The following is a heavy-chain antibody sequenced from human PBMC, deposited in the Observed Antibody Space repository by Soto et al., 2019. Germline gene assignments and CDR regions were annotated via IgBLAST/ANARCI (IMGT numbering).Heavy chain of an antibody. Sequence: QVQLQESGPGLVKPSETLSLTCTVSGGSISSYYWSWIRQPPGKGLAWIGYIYYSGSTNYNPSLQSRVSMSGDTSKNHFSLKLSSVTAADTAVYYCARVVSGIAGAGGGDVYFDYWGQGTLVTVST. CDR3: ARVVSGIAGAGGGDVYFDY. CDR2: IYYSGST. J-gene: IGHJ4*02. V-gene: IGHV4-59*01. CDR1: GGSISSYY. D-gene: IGHD6-19*01.